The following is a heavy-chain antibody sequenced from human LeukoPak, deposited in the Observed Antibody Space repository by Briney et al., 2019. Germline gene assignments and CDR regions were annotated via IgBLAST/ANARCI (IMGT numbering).Heavy chain of an antibody. CDR1: GGTFSSYA. J-gene: IGHJ4*02. CDR2: IIPIFGTA. Sequence: GASVKVSCKASGGTFSSYAISWVRQAPGQGFEWMGGIIPIFGTANYAQKFQGRVTITADESTSTAYMELSSLRSEDTAVYYCARDIRGVTTVTNYFDYWGQGTLVTVSS. D-gene: IGHD4-17*01. V-gene: IGHV1-69*13. CDR3: ARDIRGVTTVTNYFDY.